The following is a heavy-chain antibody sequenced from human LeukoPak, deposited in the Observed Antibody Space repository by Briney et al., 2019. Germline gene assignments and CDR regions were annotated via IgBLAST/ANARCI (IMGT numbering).Heavy chain of an antibody. J-gene: IGHJ3*01. Sequence: GGSLRLSCSASGFTFSSYAMHWVRQAPGKGLEYVSAISSNGGSTYYADSVKGRFTISRDNSKNTLHLQMNSLRAEDTAVYFCASSTVTTRGVSAFDLWGQGTLVTVSS. CDR2: ISSNGGST. V-gene: IGHV3-64*04. D-gene: IGHD4-17*01. CDR1: GFTFSSYA. CDR3: ASSTVTTRGVSAFDL.